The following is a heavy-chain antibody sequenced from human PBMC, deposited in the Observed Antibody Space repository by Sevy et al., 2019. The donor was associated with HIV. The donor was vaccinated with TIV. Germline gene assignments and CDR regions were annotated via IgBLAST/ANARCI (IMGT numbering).Heavy chain of an antibody. V-gene: IGHV1-2*02. Sequence: ASVKVSCKASGYTFTGYYMHWVRQAPGQGLEWMGWINPNSGGTNYAQKFQGRVTMTRDTSISTAYMELSRLRSDDTAVYYCARSYGYRTNGVCYITGSDGMDVWGQGTTVTVSS. J-gene: IGHJ6*02. D-gene: IGHD2-8*01. CDR3: ARSYGYRTNGVCYITGSDGMDV. CDR2: INPNSGGT. CDR1: GYTFTGYY.